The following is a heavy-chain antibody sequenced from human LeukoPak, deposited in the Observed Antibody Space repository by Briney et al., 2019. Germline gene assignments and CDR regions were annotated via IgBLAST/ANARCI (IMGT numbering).Heavy chain of an antibody. J-gene: IGHJ1*01. D-gene: IGHD4-17*01. Sequence: GGSLRLSCAASGLTFKNAWMSWVRQAPGKGLEWIGRIKRKADGGTIDYAAPVKARFTISRGDSKNTLYLQMNSLKTEDTAVYYCTTDYGDSGYFQHWGQGTLVTVSS. V-gene: IGHV3-15*01. CDR3: TTDYGDSGYFQH. CDR1: GLTFKNAW. CDR2: IKRKADGGTI.